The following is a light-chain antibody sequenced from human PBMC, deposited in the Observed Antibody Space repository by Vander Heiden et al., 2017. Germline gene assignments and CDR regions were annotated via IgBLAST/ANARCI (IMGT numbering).Light chain of an antibody. CDR2: DAS. CDR3: QQYGNSPLT. CDR1: QSVSGNM. V-gene: IGKV3-20*01. Sequence: EIVLTQTPGTLSFSQGERAALSCRASQSVSGNMLAWYRQKPGQAPRLLISDASNRATGIPDRFSASGSGTDFTLTISRLEPEDFAVYYCQQYGNSPLTFGGGTEVESK. J-gene: IGKJ4*01.